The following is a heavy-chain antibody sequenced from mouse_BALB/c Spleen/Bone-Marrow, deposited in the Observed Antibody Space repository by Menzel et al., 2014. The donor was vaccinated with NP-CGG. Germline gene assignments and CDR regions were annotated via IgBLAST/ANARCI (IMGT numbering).Heavy chain of an antibody. V-gene: IGHV8-11*01. CDR2: IWWTDNK. J-gene: IGHJ4*01. Sequence: QATLKVCGPGILQPSQTLSLTCSFSGFSLSTYGIGVGWIRQPSGRDLEWLAHIWWTDNKYYNTALKSRLTISKDTSNNQVFLKIASVDTADTATYYCARATMITTDAMDYWGQGTSVTVSS. CDR3: ARATMITTDAMDY. CDR1: GFSLSTYGIG. D-gene: IGHD2-4*01.